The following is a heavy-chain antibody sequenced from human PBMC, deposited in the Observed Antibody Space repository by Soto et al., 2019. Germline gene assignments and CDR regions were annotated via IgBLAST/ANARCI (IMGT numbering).Heavy chain of an antibody. CDR2: IYHSGST. Sequence: PSETLSLTCTVSGGSISSGGYYWSWIRQHPGKGLEWIGYIYHSGSTYYNPSLKSRVTISVDRSKNKFSLKLSSVTAADTAVYYCASNRGGYSGFDHYYWGQGTLVTVSS. D-gene: IGHD5-12*01. CDR1: GGSISSGGYY. CDR3: ASNRGGYSGFDHYY. J-gene: IGHJ4*02. V-gene: IGHV4-30-2*01.